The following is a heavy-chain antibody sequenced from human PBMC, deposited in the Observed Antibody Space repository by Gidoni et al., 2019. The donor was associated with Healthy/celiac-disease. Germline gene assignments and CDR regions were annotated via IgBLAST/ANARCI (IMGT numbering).Heavy chain of an antibody. CDR3: ARHVRPEIVGATALDY. Sequence: QLQLQESGPGLVKPSETLSLTCTVSGGSISSSSYYWGWIRQPPGKGLEWIGRIYYSGSTYYNPSLKSRVTISVDTSKNQFSLKLSSVTAADTAVYYCARHVRPEIVGATALDYWGQGTLVTVSS. V-gene: IGHV4-39*01. CDR2: IYYSGST. D-gene: IGHD1-26*01. CDR1: GGSISSSSYY. J-gene: IGHJ4*02.